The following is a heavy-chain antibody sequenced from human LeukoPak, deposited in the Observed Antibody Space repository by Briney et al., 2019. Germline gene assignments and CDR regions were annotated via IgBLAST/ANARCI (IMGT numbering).Heavy chain of an antibody. CDR1: GFTFSSYG. V-gene: IGHV3-30*02. Sequence: GGSLRLSCAASGFTFSSYGMHWVRQAPGKGREGGAFIRYDGSNKYYADSVKGRFPISRDNSKNTLYLQVNSLRAEDTAVYYCANTGYSSGWRHFDYWGQGTLVTVSS. CDR2: IRYDGSNK. D-gene: IGHD6-19*01. J-gene: IGHJ4*02. CDR3: ANTGYSSGWRHFDY.